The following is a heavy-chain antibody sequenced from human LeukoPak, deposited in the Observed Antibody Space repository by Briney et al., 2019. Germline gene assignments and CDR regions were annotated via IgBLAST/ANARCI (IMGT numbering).Heavy chain of an antibody. V-gene: IGHV1-18*01. J-gene: IGHJ6*02. D-gene: IGHD2-15*01. CDR2: ISAYNGNT. Sequence: EASVKVSCKASGYTFTSYGISWVRQAPGQGLEWMGWISAYNGNTDYAQKLQGRVTMTTDTSTSTAYMELRSLRSDDTAVYYCARDVRVEYCSGGSCPNYYYGMDVWGQGTTVTVSS. CDR1: GYTFTSYG. CDR3: ARDVRVEYCSGGSCPNYYYGMDV.